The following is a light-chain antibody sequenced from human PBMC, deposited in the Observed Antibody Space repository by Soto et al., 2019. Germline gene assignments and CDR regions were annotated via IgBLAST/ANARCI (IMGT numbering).Light chain of an antibody. CDR2: GAS. J-gene: IGKJ1*01. Sequence: EIVMTQSPATLSLSPGERVTLFCRASQSVRGNLAWYQQKPGQSPRLLIFGASTRATGIPARFSGSGSGTEFSLTISSLQPEDFAVYYCQHYNDWPRTFGLGTKVEIK. CDR1: QSVRGN. V-gene: IGKV3-15*01. CDR3: QHYNDWPRT.